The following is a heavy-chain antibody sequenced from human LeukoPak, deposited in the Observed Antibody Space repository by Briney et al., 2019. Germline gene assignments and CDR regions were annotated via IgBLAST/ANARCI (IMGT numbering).Heavy chain of an antibody. Sequence: GGSLRLSCAASGFTFSSYWMHWVRQAPGKGLVWVSRINTDGSSTSYADSVKGRFTISRDNAKNTLYLQMNSLRAEDTAVYYCARASDGTGPYYYWGQGTLVTVSS. CDR2: INTDGSST. CDR1: GFTFSSYW. J-gene: IGHJ4*02. V-gene: IGHV3-74*01. CDR3: ARASDGTGPYYY. D-gene: IGHD3-10*01.